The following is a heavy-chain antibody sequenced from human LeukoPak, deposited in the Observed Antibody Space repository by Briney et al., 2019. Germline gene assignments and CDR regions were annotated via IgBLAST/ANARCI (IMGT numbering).Heavy chain of an antibody. CDR2: IYTSGST. Sequence: SETLSLTCAVSGCSISSYYWSWIRQPAGKGLEWIGRIYTSGSTNYNPSLKSRVTISVDKSKNQFSLKLSSVTAADTAVYYCARGGYSSGWSDFDYWGQGTLVTVSS. CDR1: GCSISSYY. V-gene: IGHV4-4*07. D-gene: IGHD6-19*01. J-gene: IGHJ4*02. CDR3: ARGGYSSGWSDFDY.